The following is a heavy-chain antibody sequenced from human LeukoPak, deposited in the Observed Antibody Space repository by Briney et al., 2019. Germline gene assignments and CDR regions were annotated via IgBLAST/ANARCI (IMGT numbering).Heavy chain of an antibody. V-gene: IGHV1-69*05. Sequence: SVKVSCKASGGTFSSYAISWVRQAPGQGLEWMGGIIPIFGTANYARKFQGRVTITTDESTSTAYMELSSLRSEDTAVYYCARGVRGWYFFDYWGQGTLVTVSS. J-gene: IGHJ4*02. CDR1: GGTFSSYA. CDR3: ARGVRGWYFFDY. CDR2: IIPIFGTA. D-gene: IGHD6-19*01.